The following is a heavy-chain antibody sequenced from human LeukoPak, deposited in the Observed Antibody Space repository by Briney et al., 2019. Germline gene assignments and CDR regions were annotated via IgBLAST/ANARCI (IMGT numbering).Heavy chain of an antibody. V-gene: IGHV3-74*01. CDR2: INTDGSST. D-gene: IGHD1-26*01. CDR1: GFTLSSYW. Sequence: GGSLRLSCAASGFTLSSYWMHWVRQAPGKGLVRVPRINTDGSSTSYADSVKGRFTISRDNAKNTLYLQMNSLRAEDTAVYYCAREIGGTRHTSWFDPWGQGTLVTVSS. CDR3: AREIGGTRHTSWFDP. J-gene: IGHJ5*02.